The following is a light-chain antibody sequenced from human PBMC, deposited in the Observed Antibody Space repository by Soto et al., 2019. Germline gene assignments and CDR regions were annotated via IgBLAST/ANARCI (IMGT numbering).Light chain of an antibody. Sequence: ETVMTQSPVTLSVSPGERATLSCRASRSISTNVAWYQQKSGQAPRLLIYDASTRATGIPARFSGSGSGTEFTLTISSLQSEDSAVYYCQQYNDWRTFGQGTKLEIK. CDR3: QQYNDWRT. J-gene: IGKJ2*01. CDR1: RSISTN. CDR2: DAS. V-gene: IGKV3-15*01.